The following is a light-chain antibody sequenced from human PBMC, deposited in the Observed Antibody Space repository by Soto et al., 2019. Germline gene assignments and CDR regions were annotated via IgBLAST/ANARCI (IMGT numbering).Light chain of an antibody. Sequence: QSVVTQPPSVSAAPRHRVTISCSGSSSNIGNNAVNWYQQLPGKAPKLLIYYDNLLPSGVSDRFSGSKSGTSASLAVSGLQSEDEADYYCATWDDSLNGVMFGGGTKVTVL. CDR2: YDN. J-gene: IGLJ3*02. V-gene: IGLV1-36*01. CDR1: SSNIGNNA. CDR3: ATWDDSLNGVM.